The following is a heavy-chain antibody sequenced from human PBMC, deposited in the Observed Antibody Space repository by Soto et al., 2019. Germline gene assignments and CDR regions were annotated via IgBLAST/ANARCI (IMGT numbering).Heavy chain of an antibody. Sequence: GSRRLSCVSSGFTFSSYAMSWVRQAPGKGLEWVSGISNRGGSTYYADSVRGRCTISRDNSKNTLNLQMSSLSAEDTAVYYCAKKDSNGYSYWGQGHLVPVSP. D-gene: IGHD6-25*01. CDR3: AKKDSNGYSY. V-gene: IGHV3-23*01. CDR1: GFTFSSYA. CDR2: ISNRGGST. J-gene: IGHJ4*02.